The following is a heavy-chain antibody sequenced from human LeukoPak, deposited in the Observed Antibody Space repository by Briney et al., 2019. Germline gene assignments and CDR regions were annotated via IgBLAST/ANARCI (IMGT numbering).Heavy chain of an antibody. CDR2: IYHRGST. D-gene: IGHD3-22*01. Sequence: SETLSLTCTVSGYSISNGYYWGWIRQPPGKGLEWVGSIYHRGSTYYNPSLTSRVTISLDRSKNQFSLKLSSVTAADTAVYYCAREKYYCDSSGYFDYWGQGSLVTVSS. J-gene: IGHJ4*02. V-gene: IGHV4-38-2*02. CDR1: GYSISNGYY. CDR3: AREKYYCDSSGYFDY.